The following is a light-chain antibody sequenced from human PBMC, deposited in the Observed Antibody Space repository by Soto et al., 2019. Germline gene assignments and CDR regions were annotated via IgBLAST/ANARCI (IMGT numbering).Light chain of an antibody. J-gene: IGLJ1*01. CDR3: CSYGKV. CDR2: EGT. V-gene: IGLV2-23*01. CDR1: SSDVGSHNF. Sequence: QSALTQPASVSGSPGQSITISCTGTSSDVGSHNFVSWYQQRPGKAPKLIIYEGTQRPSGVSNRFSGSKSDNAASLTISGLQAEDEADYYCCSYGKVFGTGTKLTVL.